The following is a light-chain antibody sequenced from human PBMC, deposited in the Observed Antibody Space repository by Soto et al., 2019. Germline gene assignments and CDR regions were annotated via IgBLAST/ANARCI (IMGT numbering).Light chain of an antibody. V-gene: IGKV3D-15*01. J-gene: IGKJ5*01. Sequence: EIVLTQSPATLSSFPGDRVTLSCRASQYINTRLAWYQHRPGQAPRLLIYQTSTRAAGIPARFSASGTGTDFTLSISSLQSEDFAVYYCQQYNNWPITFGQGTRLEI. CDR2: QTS. CDR3: QQYNNWPIT. CDR1: QYINTR.